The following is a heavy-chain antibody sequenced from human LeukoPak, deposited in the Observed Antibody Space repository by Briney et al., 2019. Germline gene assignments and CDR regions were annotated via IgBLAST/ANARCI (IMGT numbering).Heavy chain of an antibody. CDR3: AREGAAAGYFDY. D-gene: IGHD6-13*01. CDR2: IYHSGST. CDR1: GGSISSSNYY. V-gene: IGHV4-39*07. J-gene: IGHJ4*02. Sequence: SETLSLTCTVSGGSISSSNYYWSWIRQPAGKGLEWIGSIYHSGSTYYNPSLKSRVTISVDTSKNQFSLKLSSVTAADTAVYYCAREGAAAGYFDYWGQGTLVTVSS.